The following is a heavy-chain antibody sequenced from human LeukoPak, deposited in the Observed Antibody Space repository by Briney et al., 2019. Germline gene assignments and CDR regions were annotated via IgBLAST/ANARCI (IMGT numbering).Heavy chain of an antibody. CDR1: GFTFSSYS. CDR3: ARGPGYGHYFDY. V-gene: IGHV3-21*01. Sequence: GGSLRLSCAASGFTFSSYSMNWVRQAPGKGLEWVSSISSSSSYIYYADSVKGRFTISRDNAKNTLYLQMNSLRAEDTAVYYCARGPGYGHYFDYWGQGALVSVSS. D-gene: IGHD5-12*01. J-gene: IGHJ4*02. CDR2: ISSSSSYI.